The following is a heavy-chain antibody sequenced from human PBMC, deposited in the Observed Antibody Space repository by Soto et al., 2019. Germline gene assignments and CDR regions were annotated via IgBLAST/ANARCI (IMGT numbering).Heavy chain of an antibody. CDR2: IWYDGSNK. CDR3: ARDYGLGYFDY. CDR1: GFTFSSYG. V-gene: IGHV3-33*08. D-gene: IGHD1-26*01. J-gene: IGHJ4*02. Sequence: WGSLRLSCAASGFTFSSYGMHWVRQAPGKGLEWVAVIWYDGSNKYYADSVKGRFTISRDNSKNTLYLQMNSLRAEDTAVYYCARDYGLGYFDYWGQGTLVTVSS.